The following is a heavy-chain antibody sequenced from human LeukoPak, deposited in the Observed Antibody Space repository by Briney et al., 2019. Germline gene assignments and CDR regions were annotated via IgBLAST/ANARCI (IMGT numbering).Heavy chain of an antibody. D-gene: IGHD3-22*01. J-gene: IGHJ4*02. Sequence: SETLSLTCTVSGGSIGSSSYYWGLIRQPPGKGLEWIGSIYYSGITYYNPSLNSRVTIPVDTSKNQFSLKLSSVTAADTAVYYCARTAIVGSTWYFDYWGQGTLVTVSS. CDR3: ARTAIVGSTWYFDY. CDR2: IYYSGIT. CDR1: GGSIGSSSYY. V-gene: IGHV4-39*01.